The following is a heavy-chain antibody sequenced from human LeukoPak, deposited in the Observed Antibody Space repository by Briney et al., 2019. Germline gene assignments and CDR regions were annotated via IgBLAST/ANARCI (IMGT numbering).Heavy chain of an antibody. CDR2: ISGSGGST. CDR1: GFTFSSYA. Sequence: GGSLRLSCAASGFTFSSYAMSWVRQASGKGLEWVSAISGSGGSTYYADSVKGRFTISRDNSKNTLYLQMNSLRAEDTAVYYCARDGTETDDAFDIWGQGTMVTVSS. CDR3: ARDGTETDDAFDI. V-gene: IGHV3-23*01. D-gene: IGHD4-17*01. J-gene: IGHJ3*02.